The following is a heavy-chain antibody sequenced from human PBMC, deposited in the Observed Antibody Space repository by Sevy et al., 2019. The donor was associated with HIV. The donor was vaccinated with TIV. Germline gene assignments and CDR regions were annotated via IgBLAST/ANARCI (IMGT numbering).Heavy chain of an antibody. CDR2: IKSKADGGTT. Sequence: GGSLRLSCAASGFTFTYAWMSWVRQAPGKGLEWVGRIKSKADGGTTDYAAPVKGRFTISRDDSKNTLYLQMNSLKTDDTAVYYCTTDPIIVLLVTDGMHVWGQGTTVTVSS. CDR3: TTDPIIVLLVTDGMHV. V-gene: IGHV3-15*01. CDR1: GFTFTYAW. D-gene: IGHD2-8*02. J-gene: IGHJ6*02.